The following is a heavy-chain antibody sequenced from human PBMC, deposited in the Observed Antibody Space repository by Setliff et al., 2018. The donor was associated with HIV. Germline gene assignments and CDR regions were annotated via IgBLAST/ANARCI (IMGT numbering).Heavy chain of an antibody. CDR1: GGTFDSHA. D-gene: IGHD2-2*01. CDR2: IIHILGIR. V-gene: IGHV1-69*10. J-gene: IGHJ6*03. Sequence: SVKVSCKASGGTFDSHAISWVRQAPGQGFEWMGGIIHILGIRNYAQKFQGRVIITTDESTGTAYMELSRLRSDDTAVYYCARGDIIAVPAAIDMDVWGKGTTVTVSS. CDR3: ARGDIIAVPAAIDMDV.